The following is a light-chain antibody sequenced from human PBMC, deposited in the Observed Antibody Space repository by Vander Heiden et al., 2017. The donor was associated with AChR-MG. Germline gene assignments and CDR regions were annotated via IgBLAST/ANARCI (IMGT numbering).Light chain of an antibody. CDR1: QSLDKW. J-gene: IGKJ1*01. CDR3: QQDHAYPKT. Sequence: DIQMTQSPSNLSASLGDRVSITCRASQSLDKWLAWYQEKPGKAPNLLIYKTSNVESGVPSRFSGSGSGTEFTLTISSLQPDDFATYYCQQDHAYPKTFGQGTKVEIK. V-gene: IGKV1-5*03. CDR2: KTS.